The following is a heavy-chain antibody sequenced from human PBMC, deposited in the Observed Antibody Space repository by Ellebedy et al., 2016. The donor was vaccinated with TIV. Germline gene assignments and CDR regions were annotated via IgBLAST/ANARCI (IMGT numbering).Heavy chain of an antibody. J-gene: IGHJ3*02. CDR3: ARDLRDSDAFDI. Sequence: SETLSLTCTVSGGSISSSSYYWGWIPQPPGKGLEWIGSIYYSGSTYYISSLKSRVTISVDTSKNQLSLNLYSVTAADTAVYYCARDLRDSDAFDIWGQGTMVTVSS. CDR2: IYYSGST. CDR1: GGSISSSSYY. D-gene: IGHD3-10*01. V-gene: IGHV4-39*07.